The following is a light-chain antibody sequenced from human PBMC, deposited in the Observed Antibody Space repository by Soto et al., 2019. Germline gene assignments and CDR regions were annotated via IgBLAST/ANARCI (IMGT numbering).Light chain of an antibody. CDR3: QQDGSSTGA. V-gene: IGKV3-20*01. CDR2: GAS. Sequence: EIILTQSPDTLSLSPGERATLSCRASQSVSSNLAWHQQRPGQAPRLLIYGASTRATGVPARFSASGSGTDFTLTISRLEPEDFAVYYGQQDGSSTGAFGQGTRWIS. CDR1: QSVSSN. J-gene: IGKJ1*01.